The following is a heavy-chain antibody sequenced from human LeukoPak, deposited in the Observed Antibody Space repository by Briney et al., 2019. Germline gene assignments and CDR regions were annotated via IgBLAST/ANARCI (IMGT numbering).Heavy chain of an antibody. Sequence: SETLSLTCTVSGGSISSYYWSWIRQPPGKGLEWIGYIYYSGSTNYNPSLKSRVTISVDTSKNQFSLKLSSVTAADTAVYYCARDDPIMIAALHYWGQGTLVTLSS. D-gene: IGHD6-6*01. CDR3: ARDDPIMIAALHY. CDR1: GGSISSYY. CDR2: IYYSGST. J-gene: IGHJ4*02. V-gene: IGHV4-59*01.